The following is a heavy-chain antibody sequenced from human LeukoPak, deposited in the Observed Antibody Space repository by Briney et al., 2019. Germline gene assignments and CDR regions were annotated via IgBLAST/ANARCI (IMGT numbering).Heavy chain of an antibody. D-gene: IGHD3-9*01. V-gene: IGHV4-39*01. J-gene: IGHJ5*02. CDR2: IYYSGST. CDR3: ARHLPLSKYFDWLLQSGWFDP. CDR1: GGSISSSSYY. Sequence: SETLSLTCTVSGGSISSSSYYWGWIRQPPGKGLEWIGSIYYSGSTYYDPSLKSRVTISVDTSKNQFSLKLSSVTAADTAVYYCARHLPLSKYFDWLLQSGWFDPWGQGTLVTVSS.